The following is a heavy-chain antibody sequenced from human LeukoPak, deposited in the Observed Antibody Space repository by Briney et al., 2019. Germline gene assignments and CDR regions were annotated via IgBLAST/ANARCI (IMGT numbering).Heavy chain of an antibody. J-gene: IGHJ4*02. D-gene: IGHD2-8*01. Sequence: ASVKVSCKASGYSFTSYYMHWVRQAPGQGLEWMGFINPSGSSAAYAQKFQGRLTMTRDMFTSTDYMELTSLTSDDMAVYYCARDEYCSNGVCYGPFDYWGQGTLVTVSS. V-gene: IGHV1-46*01. CDR3: ARDEYCSNGVCYGPFDY. CDR1: GYSFTSYY. CDR2: INPSGSSA.